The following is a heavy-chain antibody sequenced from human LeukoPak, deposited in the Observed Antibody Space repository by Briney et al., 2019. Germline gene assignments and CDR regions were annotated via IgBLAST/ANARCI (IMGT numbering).Heavy chain of an antibody. D-gene: IGHD1-26*01. Sequence: SETLSLTCTVSGGSISSHYWSWIRQPPGKGLQWIGYTNYVGNSDFNPSLKSRVTISVDTSKNQFSLKLSSVTAADTAVYYCARHYDGRESGSFYEDHWGQGTLVIVSS. CDR3: ARHYDGRESGSFYEDH. CDR1: GGSISSHY. V-gene: IGHV4-59*08. J-gene: IGHJ4*02. CDR2: TNYVGNS.